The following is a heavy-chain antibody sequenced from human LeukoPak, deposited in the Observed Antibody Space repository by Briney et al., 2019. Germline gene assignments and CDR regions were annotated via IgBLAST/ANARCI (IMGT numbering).Heavy chain of an antibody. CDR3: ARDMGPSVWGSYRRPSYFDY. J-gene: IGHJ4*02. CDR2: ISAYNGNT. D-gene: IGHD3-16*02. CDR1: GYTFTSYG. Sequence: ASVKVSCKASGYTFTSYGISWVRQAPGQGLEWMGWISAYNGNTNYAQKLQGRVTMTTDTSTSTAYMELRSLRSDDTAVYYCARDMGPSVWGSYRRPSYFDYWGQGTLVTVSS. V-gene: IGHV1-18*01.